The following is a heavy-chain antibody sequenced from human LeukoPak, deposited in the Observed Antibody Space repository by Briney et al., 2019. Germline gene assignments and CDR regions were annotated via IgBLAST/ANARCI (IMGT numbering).Heavy chain of an antibody. CDR2: MNPNSGNT. Sequence: ASVKVSCKASGYTFTSYDINWVRQATGQGLEWMGWMNPNSGNTGYAQKFQGRVTMTRNTSISTAYMELSSLRSEDTAVYHCARGPPYDFWSGYFAPRGYYFDYWGQGTLVTVSS. J-gene: IGHJ4*02. CDR1: GYTFTSYD. CDR3: ARGPPYDFWSGYFAPRGYYFDY. D-gene: IGHD3-3*01. V-gene: IGHV1-8*01.